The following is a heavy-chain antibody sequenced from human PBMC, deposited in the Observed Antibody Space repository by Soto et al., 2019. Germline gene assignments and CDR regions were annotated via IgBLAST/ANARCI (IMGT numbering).Heavy chain of an antibody. D-gene: IGHD3-10*02. CDR3: ARGDYVQYDAYNWFDP. CDR2: VCPGGRT. CDR1: GGSFNNYC. V-gene: IGHV4-34*02. J-gene: IGHJ5*02. Sequence: QVRLQQWGAGLVRPSETLSLTCAVYGGSFNNYCWSWIRQPPGKGLEWIGEVCPGGRTNYSPTLKREVRIGVEGSKNQFSLRLTSVTVADTAVYYCARGDYVQYDAYNWFDPWGQGNLVIVAS.